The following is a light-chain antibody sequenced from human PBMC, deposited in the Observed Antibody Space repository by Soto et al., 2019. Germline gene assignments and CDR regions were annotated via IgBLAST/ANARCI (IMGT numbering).Light chain of an antibody. Sequence: QSVPTQPPSVSGAPGQRVTISCTASSSNIGAGYDVHWYQQLPGTAPKLLTYGNSNRPSGVPDRFSGSKSGTSASLAITGLQAEDEADYYCQSYDSSLSGYVVFGGGTKLTVL. CDR3: QSYDSSLSGYVV. CDR1: SSNIGAGYD. J-gene: IGLJ2*01. V-gene: IGLV1-40*01. CDR2: GNS.